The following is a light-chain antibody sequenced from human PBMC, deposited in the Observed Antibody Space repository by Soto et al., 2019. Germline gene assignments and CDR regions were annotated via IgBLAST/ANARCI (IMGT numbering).Light chain of an antibody. CDR3: QQFNNYPLT. CDR2: DAS. Sequence: IQMTQSPSSLSASVGDRVTITCRASQGISSALAWYQQKPGKAPNLLIYDASSLESGVPSRFSGSGSGTDFTLTISSLQPEDFATYYCQQFNNYPLTFGGGTKVEIK. V-gene: IGKV1D-13*01. J-gene: IGKJ4*01. CDR1: QGISSA.